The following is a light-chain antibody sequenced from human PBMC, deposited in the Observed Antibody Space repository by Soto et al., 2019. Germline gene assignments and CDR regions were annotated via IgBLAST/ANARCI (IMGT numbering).Light chain of an antibody. CDR2: GAS. Sequence: EIVLTQSPGTLSFSPGERATLSCRASQSVSSSYLASYQQKPGQAPRLLIYGASSRATGIPDRFSGSGSGTDFTLTISRLEPEDFAVYYCQQYGSSLLFTFGPGTKVDIK. V-gene: IGKV3-20*01. CDR3: QQYGSSLLFT. CDR1: QSVSSSY. J-gene: IGKJ3*01.